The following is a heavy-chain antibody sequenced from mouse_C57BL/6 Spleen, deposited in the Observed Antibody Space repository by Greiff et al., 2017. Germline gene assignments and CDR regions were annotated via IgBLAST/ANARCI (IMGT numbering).Heavy chain of an antibody. Sequence: VQLQQPGAELVKPGASVKLSCKASGYTFTSYWMHWVKQRPGRGLEWIGRIDPTSGGTKYNEKFTSKATLTVDKPSGTAYMQLSSLTSEESAVYYGARWGVYYDYYEFAYWGQGTLVTVSA. V-gene: IGHV1-72*01. CDR3: ARWGVYYDYYEFAY. CDR1: GYTFTSYW. J-gene: IGHJ3*01. D-gene: IGHD2-4*01. CDR2: IDPTSGGT.